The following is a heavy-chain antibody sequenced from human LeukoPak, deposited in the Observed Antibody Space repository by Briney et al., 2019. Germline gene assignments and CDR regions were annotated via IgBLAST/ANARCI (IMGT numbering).Heavy chain of an antibody. CDR3: AKDHSYYYDSSGYYGD. D-gene: IGHD3-22*01. J-gene: IGHJ4*02. CDR2: ISYDGSNK. CDR1: GFTFSSYG. V-gene: IGHV3-30*18. Sequence: GGSLRLSCAASGFTFSSYGMHWVRQAPGKGLEWVAVISYDGSNKYYADSVKGRFTISRDNSKNTLYLQMNSLRAEDTAVYYCAKDHSYYYDSSGYYGDWGQGTLVTVSS.